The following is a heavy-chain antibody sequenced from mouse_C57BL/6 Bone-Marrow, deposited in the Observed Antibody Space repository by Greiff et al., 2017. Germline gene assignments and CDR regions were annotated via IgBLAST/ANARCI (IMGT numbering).Heavy chain of an antibody. CDR3: ARGEGYDADY. CDR2: IDPSDSDT. J-gene: IGHJ2*01. V-gene: IGHV1-52*01. CDR1: GYTFTSYW. D-gene: IGHD2-2*01. Sequence: QVQLQQPGAELVRPGSSVKLSCKASGYTFTSYWMHWVKQRPIQGLEWIGNIDPSDSDTHYNQKFKDKATLTVDKSSSTAYMQLSSLTSEDSAVYYCARGEGYDADYWGQGTTLTVSS.